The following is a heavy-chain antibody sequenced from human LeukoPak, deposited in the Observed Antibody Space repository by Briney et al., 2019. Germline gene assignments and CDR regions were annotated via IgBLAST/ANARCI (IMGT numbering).Heavy chain of an antibody. CDR3: ARDKKSSYYYYGMDV. D-gene: IGHD6-6*01. CDR2: IIPILGIA. V-gene: IGHV1-69*04. J-gene: IGHJ6*02. Sequence: SVKVSCKASGGTFSSYAISWVRQAPGQGLEWMGRIIPILGIANYAQKFQGRVTITADKSTSTAYMELSSLRSEDTAAYYCARDKKSSYYYYGMDVWGQGTTVTVSS. CDR1: GGTFSSYA.